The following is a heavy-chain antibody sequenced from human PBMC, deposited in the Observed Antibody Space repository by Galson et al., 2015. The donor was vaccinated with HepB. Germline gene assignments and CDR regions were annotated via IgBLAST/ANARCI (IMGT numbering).Heavy chain of an antibody. Sequence: SLRLSCAASGFIFSRHGMHWVRQAPGKGLEWVAVIWYDGSNKYYVDSVKGRFTVSRDNSKNSLYLQMNSLRAEDTAVYYCARDAWEALDWTTNYFAYWGQGTLVTVSS. CDR1: GFIFSRHG. CDR2: IWYDGSNK. J-gene: IGHJ4*02. CDR3: ARDAWEALDWTTNYFAY. D-gene: IGHD3/OR15-3a*01. V-gene: IGHV3-33*01.